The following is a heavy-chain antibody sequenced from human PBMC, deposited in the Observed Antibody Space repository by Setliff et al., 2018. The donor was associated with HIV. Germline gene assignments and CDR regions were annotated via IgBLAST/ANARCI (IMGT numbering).Heavy chain of an antibody. D-gene: IGHD6-13*01. Sequence: ASVKVSCKASGYIFNSYGITWVRQAPGQGLEWMGWISAYNGDTNYAQKVQGRVTMTTDTSTSTAYMELRSLRSEDMAVYYCAREGAAAGLDLDYWGQGTLVTVSS. V-gene: IGHV1-18*03. CDR2: ISAYNGDT. CDR1: GYIFNSYG. CDR3: AREGAAAGLDLDY. J-gene: IGHJ4*02.